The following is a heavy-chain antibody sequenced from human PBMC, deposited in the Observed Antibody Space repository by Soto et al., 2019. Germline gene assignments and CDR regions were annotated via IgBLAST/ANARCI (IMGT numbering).Heavy chain of an antibody. CDR1: GYPFTSYY. Sequence: QVQLVQSGAEVKKPGASVKVSCKASGYPFTSYYVHWVRHAPGQGLEWMGFINPSSGSTSYAQKFQGRVTRSRDTSTSTVYMEGSSLRSEDTAVYYGAREMYTTRGSPFDYWGQGTLGPVSP. J-gene: IGHJ4*02. V-gene: IGHV1-46*01. CDR3: AREMYTTRGSPFDY. CDR2: INPSSGST. D-gene: IGHD3-16*01.